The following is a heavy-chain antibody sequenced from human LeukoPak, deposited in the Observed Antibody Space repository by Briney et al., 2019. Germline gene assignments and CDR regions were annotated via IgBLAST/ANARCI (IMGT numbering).Heavy chain of an antibody. CDR1: GFTLSSYW. CDR2: IKSDESNT. CDR3: ARGAPYCSGGICMYYFDY. V-gene: IGHV3-74*01. J-gene: IGHJ4*02. Sequence: PGGSLRLSCAASGFTLSSYWMHWVRQAQGKGLVWVSRIKSDESNTNYADSVKGRFTISRDNAKNTLYLQMNSLKAEDTPVYYCARGAPYCSGGICMYYFDYWGQGTLVTVSS. D-gene: IGHD2-15*01.